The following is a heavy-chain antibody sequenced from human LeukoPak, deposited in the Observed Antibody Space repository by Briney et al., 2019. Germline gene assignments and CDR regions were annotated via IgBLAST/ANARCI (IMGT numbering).Heavy chain of an antibody. V-gene: IGHV2-70*01. Sequence: SGPTLVNPTQTLTLTCTFSGFSLSTSGMCVSWIRQPPGKALEWLALVDWDDDKYYSTSLKTRLTISKDTSKNQVVLTMTNMDPVDTATYYCARTRIAAAGNCWFDPWGQGTLVTVSS. CDR3: ARTRIAAAGNCWFDP. J-gene: IGHJ5*02. CDR1: GFSLSTSGMC. CDR2: VDWDDDK. D-gene: IGHD6-13*01.